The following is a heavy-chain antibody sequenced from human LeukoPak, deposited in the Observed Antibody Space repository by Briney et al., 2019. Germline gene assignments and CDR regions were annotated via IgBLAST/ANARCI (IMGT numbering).Heavy chain of an antibody. CDR3: ARDPGYAIYYFDY. CDR2: IYSGGST. CDR1: GFTVSSNY. D-gene: IGHD3-9*01. Sequence: GGSLRLSCAASGFTVSSNYMSWVRQAPGKGLEWVSVIYSGGSTYYADSVKGRFTISRHNSKNTLYLQMNSLRAEDTAVYYCARDPGYAIYYFDYWGQGNLVTVSS. J-gene: IGHJ4*02. V-gene: IGHV3-53*04.